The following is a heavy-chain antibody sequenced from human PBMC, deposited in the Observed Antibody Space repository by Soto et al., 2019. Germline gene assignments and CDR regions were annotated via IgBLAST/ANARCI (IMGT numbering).Heavy chain of an antibody. V-gene: IGHV4-4*02. CDR3: ARVDGYYYGSGSYDGKNGLEGYYYMDV. CDR1: GGSISSSNW. Sequence: SETLSLTCAVSGGSISSSNWWSWVRQPPGKGLEWIGEIYHSGSTNYNPSLKSRVTISVDKSKNQFSLKLSSVTAADTAVYYCARVDGYYYGSGSYDGKNGLEGYYYMDVWGKGTTVTVSS. J-gene: IGHJ6*03. CDR2: IYHSGST. D-gene: IGHD3-10*01.